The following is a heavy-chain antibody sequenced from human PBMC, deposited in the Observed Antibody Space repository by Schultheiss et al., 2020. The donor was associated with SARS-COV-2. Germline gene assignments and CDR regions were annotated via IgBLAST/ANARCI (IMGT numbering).Heavy chain of an antibody. D-gene: IGHD5/OR15-5a*01. Sequence: SQTLSLTCAVSGGSISSGDYSWSWIRQPPGKGLEWIGYIYYSGSTKYNPSLKSRVTISVDTSKNQFSLKLSSVTAADAAVYYCARGSSKSASGAWGQGTLVTVSS. CDR2: IYYSGST. V-gene: IGHV4-30-4*07. CDR1: GGSISSGDYS. CDR3: ARGSSKSASGA. J-gene: IGHJ5*02.